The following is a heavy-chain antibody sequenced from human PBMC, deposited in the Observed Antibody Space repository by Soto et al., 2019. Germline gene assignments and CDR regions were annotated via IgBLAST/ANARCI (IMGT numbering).Heavy chain of an antibody. CDR3: AHEPNYYDSSGYYDY. V-gene: IGHV4-34*01. CDR2: INHSGST. CDR1: GGSFSGYY. Sequence: SETLSLTCAVYGGSFSGYYWSWIRQPPGKGLEWIGEINHSGSTNYNPSLKSRVTISVDTSKNQFSLKLSSVTAAGTAVYYCAHEPNYYDSSGYYDYWGQGTLVTVSS. D-gene: IGHD3-22*01. J-gene: IGHJ4*02.